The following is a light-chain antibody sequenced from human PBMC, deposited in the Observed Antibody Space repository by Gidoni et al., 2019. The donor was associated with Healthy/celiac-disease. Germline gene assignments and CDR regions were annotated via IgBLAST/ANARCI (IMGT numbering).Light chain of an antibody. V-gene: IGKV1-33*01. CDR1: QDISNY. Sequence: DIQMTQSPSSLSASVGDRVTITCQASQDISNYLNWYQQKPGKAPKLLIYDASNLETGVPSRFSGSGSGTDFTFTISSLQPEDIATYYCQQYDNLPLTWXGXTKVXIK. CDR2: DAS. J-gene: IGKJ4*01. CDR3: QQYDNLPLT.